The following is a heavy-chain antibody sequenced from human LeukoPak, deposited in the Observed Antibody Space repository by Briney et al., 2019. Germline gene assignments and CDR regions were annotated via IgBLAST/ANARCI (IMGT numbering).Heavy chain of an antibody. D-gene: IGHD3-3*01. Sequence: SETLSLTCTVSGGFIINYSWSWIRQPAGKGLEWIGRVYTSGSTNYNPSLKSRVTMSVDTSKNQFSLKLSSVTAADTAVYYCARGSGYSGYYFDYWGQGTLVTVSS. CDR1: GGFIINYS. CDR2: VYTSGST. J-gene: IGHJ4*02. V-gene: IGHV4-4*07. CDR3: ARGSGYSGYYFDY.